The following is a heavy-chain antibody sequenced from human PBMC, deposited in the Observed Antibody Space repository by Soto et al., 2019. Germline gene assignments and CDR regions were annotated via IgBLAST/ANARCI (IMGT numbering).Heavy chain of an antibody. J-gene: IGHJ6*02. Sequence: QVQLVQSRAEVKNPGASVKVSCKASGYSFTRYGIAWARQAPGQGLEWMGWINTYNGNTNYAQNLQGRVTLTTDTSTSTAYMELTSLRSNXXXXXXXXXXXXXXXXXXXXXXGQGTTVIVSS. CDR1: GYSFTRYG. V-gene: IGHV1-18*01. CDR2: INTYNGNT. CDR3: XXXXXXXXXXXXXX.